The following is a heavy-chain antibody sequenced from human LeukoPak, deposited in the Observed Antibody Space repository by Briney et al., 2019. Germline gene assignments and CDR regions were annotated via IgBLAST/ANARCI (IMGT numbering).Heavy chain of an antibody. J-gene: IGHJ4*02. CDR1: GASINNYY. V-gene: IGHV4-59*01. Sequence: PSETLSLTCTVSGASINNYYWTWIRQSPGKGLEWIGYIHSTGSTNYNFSLRRRVIMSVDKSKNQFSLNLSSVTAADTAVYYCVRDEKGDYNCDYWGQGTLVTVSS. D-gene: IGHD4-17*01. CDR3: VRDEKGDYNCDY. CDR2: IHSTGST.